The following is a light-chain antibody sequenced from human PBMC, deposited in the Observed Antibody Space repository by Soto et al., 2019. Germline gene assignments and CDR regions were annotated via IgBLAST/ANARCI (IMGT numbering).Light chain of an antibody. Sequence: DIQMTQSPSTLSASVGDRVTITCRASQSISSWLAWYHQKPGKAPKLLIYDASSLESGVPSRFSGSGSGTEFTLTISSLQPDDFATYYCQQYNSYPYTFGQGTKLDIK. CDR3: QQYNSYPYT. CDR2: DAS. V-gene: IGKV1-5*01. CDR1: QSISSW. J-gene: IGKJ2*01.